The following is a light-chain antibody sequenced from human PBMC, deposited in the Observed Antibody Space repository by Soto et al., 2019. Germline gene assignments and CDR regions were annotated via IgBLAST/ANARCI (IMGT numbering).Light chain of an antibody. Sequence: QPVLTQPPSASGTPGQRVSISCSGRASDIGTNTVNWYQQFPGTAPKLLLHSNDQRPSGVPDRFSGSKSGTSASLAISGLQSEDEADYYCVAWDGSLNGYVFGTGTQLTVL. CDR1: ASDIGTNT. CDR3: VAWDGSLNGYV. V-gene: IGLV1-44*01. J-gene: IGLJ1*01. CDR2: SND.